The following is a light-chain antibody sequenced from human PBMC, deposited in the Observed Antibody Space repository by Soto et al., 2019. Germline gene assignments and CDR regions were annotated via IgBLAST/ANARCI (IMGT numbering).Light chain of an antibody. CDR1: QSISSY. CDR2: AAY. V-gene: IGKV1-39*01. J-gene: IGKJ5*01. CDR3: KKSYSTHFT. Sequence: EIPMTQSPSSLSASLGEEVTMPCRASQSISSYLNWYKQKPGKATKLMIYAAYSLQSGVKSRFSGSGSGTDFTLTIRSMQHEDFETYYCKKSYSTHFTCGHGQRLELK.